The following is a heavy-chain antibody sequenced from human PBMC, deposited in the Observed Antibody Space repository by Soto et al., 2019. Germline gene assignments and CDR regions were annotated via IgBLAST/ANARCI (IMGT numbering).Heavy chain of an antibody. D-gene: IGHD6-13*01. CDR3: AKGAAGIEAQVI. Sequence: GASVKVSCKVSGGAFTNYSLNWVRQAPGQGLEWIGWVNTYNGNTKYSQKFQGRVTMTADTSTSTAYMEVGSLRSDDTAIYYCAKGAAGIEAQVIWGQGTPVTVYS. J-gene: IGHJ4*02. CDR1: GGAFTNYS. CDR2: VNTYNGNT. V-gene: IGHV1-18*01.